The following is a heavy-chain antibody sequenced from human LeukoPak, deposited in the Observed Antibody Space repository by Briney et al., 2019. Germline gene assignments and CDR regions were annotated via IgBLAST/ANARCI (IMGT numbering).Heavy chain of an antibody. Sequence: GGSLRLSCAASGFTFNSYAMSWVRQAPGKGLEWVSDIVDSGAGTYYADSVKGRFTISRDNSKNTLYLQMNSLRAEDTAVYYCAKEKLGYCSGSSCYSAYYFDYWGQGTLVTVSS. CDR1: GFTFNSYA. D-gene: IGHD2-2*01. CDR2: IVDSGAGT. CDR3: AKEKLGYCSGSSCYSAYYFDY. J-gene: IGHJ4*02. V-gene: IGHV3-23*01.